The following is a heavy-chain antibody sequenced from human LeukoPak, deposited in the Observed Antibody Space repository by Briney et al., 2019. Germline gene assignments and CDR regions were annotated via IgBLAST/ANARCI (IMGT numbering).Heavy chain of an antibody. CDR1: GYTLTDYY. V-gene: IGHV1-2*06. J-gene: IGHJ4*02. Sequence: ASVKVSCKASGYTLTDYYMHWVRQAPGQGLEWMGRINPNSGGTNYAQKFQGRVTMTRDTSISTVFMELSRLRSDDTAVYYCARVGYYESSGYYEYWGQGTLVTVSS. CDR2: INPNSGGT. CDR3: ARVGYYESSGYYEY. D-gene: IGHD3-22*01.